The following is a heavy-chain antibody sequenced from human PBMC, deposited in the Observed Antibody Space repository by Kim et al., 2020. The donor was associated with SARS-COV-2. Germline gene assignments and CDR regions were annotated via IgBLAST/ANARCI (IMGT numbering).Heavy chain of an antibody. CDR2: INHSGST. J-gene: IGHJ6*02. D-gene: IGHD2-2*01. Sequence: SETLSLTCAVYGGSFSGYYWSWIRQPPGKGLEWIGEINHSGSTNYNPSLKSRVTISVDTSKNQFSLKLSSVTAADTAVYYCARDLVVPAAMSRGGRRKKKSDGMDVWGQGTTVTVSS. V-gene: IGHV4-34*01. CDR1: GGSFSGYY. CDR3: ARDLVVPAAMSRGGRRKKKSDGMDV.